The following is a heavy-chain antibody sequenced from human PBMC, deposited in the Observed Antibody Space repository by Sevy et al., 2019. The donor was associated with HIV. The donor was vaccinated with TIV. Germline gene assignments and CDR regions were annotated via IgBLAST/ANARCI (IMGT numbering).Heavy chain of an antibody. CDR1: GGSISVYC. CDR2: VYDTGST. V-gene: IGHV4-59*01. Sequence: SETLSLTCTVSGGSISVYCWSWIRQPPGKELEYIGYVYDTGSTNYNPTLKSRVTISVDTSNNQFSLKLTSVTAADTAVYYCARAPPVRSGDDSLNWFDPWGQGTLVTVSS. CDR3: ARAPPVRSGDDSLNWFDP. J-gene: IGHJ5*02. D-gene: IGHD5-12*01.